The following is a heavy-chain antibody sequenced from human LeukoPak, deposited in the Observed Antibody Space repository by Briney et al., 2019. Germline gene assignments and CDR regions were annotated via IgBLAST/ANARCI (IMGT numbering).Heavy chain of an antibody. CDR3: AREYYSDSRGPYYFDY. CDR1: GGSISSSSYY. D-gene: IGHD3-22*01. J-gene: IGHJ4*02. V-gene: IGHV4-39*07. Sequence: KPSETLSLTCTVSGGSISSSSYYWGWIRQPPGKGLEWIGSIYYSGSTYYNPSLKSRVTISVDTSKNQFSLKLSSVTAADTAVYYCAREYYSDSRGPYYFDYWGQGTLVTVS. CDR2: IYYSGST.